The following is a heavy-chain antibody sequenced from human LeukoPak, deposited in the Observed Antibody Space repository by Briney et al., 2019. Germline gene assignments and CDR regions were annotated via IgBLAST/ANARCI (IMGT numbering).Heavy chain of an antibody. V-gene: IGHV4-30-2*01. D-gene: IGHD4-17*01. J-gene: IGHJ4*02. CDR1: GGSISSGIYS. Sequence: SQPLSLTCAVSGGSISSGIYSWNWIRQPPGKGLEWIGYIYHSGSTYYNPSLKSRVTILVDRSKNQFSLKLSSVTAADTAVYYCARDNGDYPYYFDFWGQGTLVTVSS. CDR2: IYHSGST. CDR3: ARDNGDYPYYFDF.